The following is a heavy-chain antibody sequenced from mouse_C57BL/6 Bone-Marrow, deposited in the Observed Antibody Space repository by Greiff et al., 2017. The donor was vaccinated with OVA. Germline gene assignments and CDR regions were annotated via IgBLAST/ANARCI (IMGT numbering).Heavy chain of an antibody. J-gene: IGHJ2*01. Sequence: VKLVESGAELVRPGASVTLSCKASGYTFTDYEMHWVKQTPVHGLEWIGAIDPETGGTAYNQKFKGKAILTADKSSSTAYMELRSLTSEDSAVYYCTRWLLPYFDYWGQGTTLTVSS. D-gene: IGHD2-3*01. CDR3: TRWLLPYFDY. V-gene: IGHV1-15*01. CDR1: GYTFTDYE. CDR2: IDPETGGT.